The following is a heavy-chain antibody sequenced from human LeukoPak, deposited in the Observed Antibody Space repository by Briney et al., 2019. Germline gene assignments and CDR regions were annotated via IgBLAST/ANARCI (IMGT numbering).Heavy chain of an antibody. CDR1: GGSISSYY. V-gene: IGHV4-59*01. D-gene: IGHD3-10*01. J-gene: IGHJ4*02. Sequence: SETLSLTCTVSGGSISSYYWSWIRQPPGKGLEWIGYIYYSGSTNYNPSLKSRVTISVDTSKNQFSLKLSSVTAADTAVYYCARGVMVRGRSYFDYWGQGTLVTVSS. CDR3: ARGVMVRGRSYFDY. CDR2: IYYSGST.